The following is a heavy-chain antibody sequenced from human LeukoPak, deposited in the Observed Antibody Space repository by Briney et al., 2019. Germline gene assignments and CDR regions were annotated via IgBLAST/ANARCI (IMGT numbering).Heavy chain of an antibody. CDR1: GFTFDDYT. CDR2: ISWNSGSI. CDR3: AKGGGANTPYYFDY. D-gene: IGHD1-26*01. J-gene: IGHJ4*02. V-gene: IGHV3-9*03. Sequence: PGGSLRLSCAASGFTFDDYTMHWVRQAPGKGLEWVSGISWNSGSIGYADSVKGRFTISRDNAKNSLYLQMNSLRAEDMALYYCAKGGGANTPYYFDYWGQGTLVTVSS.